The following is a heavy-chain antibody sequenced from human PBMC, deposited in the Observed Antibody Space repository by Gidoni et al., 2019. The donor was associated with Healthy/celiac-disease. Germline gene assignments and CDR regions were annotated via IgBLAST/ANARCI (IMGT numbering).Heavy chain of an antibody. D-gene: IGHD6-19*01. V-gene: IGHV3-9*01. Sequence: EVQLVESGGGLVQTGRSLRLSCAASGFTFDDYAMHWVRQAPGKGLEWVSGISWNSGSIGYADSVKGRFTISRDNAKNSLYLQMNSLRAEDTALYYCAKVPYSSGWLYYFDYWGQGTLVTVSS. J-gene: IGHJ4*02. CDR2: ISWNSGSI. CDR1: GFTFDDYA. CDR3: AKVPYSSGWLYYFDY.